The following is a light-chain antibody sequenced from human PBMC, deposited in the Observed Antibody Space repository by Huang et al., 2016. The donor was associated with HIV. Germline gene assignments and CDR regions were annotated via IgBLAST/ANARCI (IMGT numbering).Light chain of an antibody. CDR2: AAS. CDR1: QASNNF. CDR3: QQYYSYRT. Sequence: AIRMTQSPSSLSASTGDRVNITCRASQASNNFLAWYQQKPGKAPNLLIYAASILETGVPSRFSGSGSGTEFNLSISCLQSEDFATYYCQQYYSYRTFGQGTQVEIK. J-gene: IGKJ1*01. V-gene: IGKV1-8*01.